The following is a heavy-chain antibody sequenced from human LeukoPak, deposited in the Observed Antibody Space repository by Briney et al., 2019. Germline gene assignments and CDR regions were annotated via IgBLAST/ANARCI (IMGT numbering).Heavy chain of an antibody. CDR1: GYTFTSYA. CDR3: ARDDDLSIAARTYNWFDP. Sequence: ASVKVSCKASGYTFTSYAMNWVRQAPGQGLEWMGWINTNTGNPTYAQGFTGRFVFSLDTSVSTAYLQISSLKAEDTAVYYCARDDDLSIAARTYNWFDPWGQGTLVTVSS. J-gene: IGHJ5*02. CDR2: INTNTGNP. V-gene: IGHV7-4-1*02. D-gene: IGHD6-6*01.